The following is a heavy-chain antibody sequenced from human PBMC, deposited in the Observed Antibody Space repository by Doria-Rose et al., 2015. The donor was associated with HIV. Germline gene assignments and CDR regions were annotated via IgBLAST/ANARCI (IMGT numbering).Heavy chain of an antibody. CDR1: GVSLSSPGMG. CDR3: ARIKSSRWYHKYYFDF. J-gene: IGHJ4*02. Sequence: SGPVLVKPTETLTLTCTVSGVSLSSPGMGVSWIRQPPGKALEWLANIFSDDERSYKTSLKSRLTISRCTSKSQVVLTMTDTGPVDTATYYCARIKSSRWYHKYYFDFWGQGTLVIVSA. V-gene: IGHV2-26*01. CDR2: IFSDDER. D-gene: IGHD6-13*01.